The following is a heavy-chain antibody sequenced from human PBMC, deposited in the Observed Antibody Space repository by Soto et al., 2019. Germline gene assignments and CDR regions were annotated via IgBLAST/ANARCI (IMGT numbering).Heavy chain of an antibody. D-gene: IGHD1-26*01. J-gene: IGHJ5*02. CDR2: IYYSGST. CDR1: GGSICSYY. V-gene: IGHV4-59*01. Sequence: SETLSLTCTVSGGSICSYYWIWIRQPPGKGLEWIGYIYYSGSTNYNPSLNSRVTISVDTSKNQSSLKLSSVTAEDTAVYYCARDLGAELPSRNWFDPWGQGTLVTVSS. CDR3: ARDLGAELPSRNWFDP.